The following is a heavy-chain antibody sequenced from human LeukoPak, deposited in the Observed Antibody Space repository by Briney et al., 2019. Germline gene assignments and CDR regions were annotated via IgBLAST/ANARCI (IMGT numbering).Heavy chain of an antibody. CDR1: GYSFTSYW. D-gene: IGHD2-2*01. Sequence: GESLKISCKGSGYSFTSYWIGWVRQMPGKGLEWMGIIYPGDSDTRYSPSFQGQVTISADKSISTAYLQWSSLKASDTAMYYCATYSCSSTSCQNGVFDPWGQGTLVTVSS. V-gene: IGHV5-51*01. J-gene: IGHJ5*02. CDR2: IYPGDSDT. CDR3: ATYSCSSTSCQNGVFDP.